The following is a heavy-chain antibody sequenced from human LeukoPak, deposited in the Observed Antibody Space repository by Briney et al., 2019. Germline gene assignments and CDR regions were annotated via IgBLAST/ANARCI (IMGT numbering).Heavy chain of an antibody. Sequence: SETLSLTCTVSGGPISSSSYYWGWIRQPPGKGLEWIGSIYYSGSTYYNPSLKSRVTISVDTSKNQFSLRLSSVTAADTAVYYCARDYVWQWLVGREYNWFDPWGQGTLVTVSS. D-gene: IGHD6-19*01. CDR1: GGPISSSSYY. CDR2: IYYSGST. CDR3: ARDYVWQWLVGREYNWFDP. J-gene: IGHJ5*02. V-gene: IGHV4-39*07.